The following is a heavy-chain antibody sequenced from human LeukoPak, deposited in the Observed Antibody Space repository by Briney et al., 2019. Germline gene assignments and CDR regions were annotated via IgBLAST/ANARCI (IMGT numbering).Heavy chain of an antibody. Sequence: GGSLRLSCVASGFTLRVNYMTWIRQTPGRGLEWVSVIYSDGTTKYADSAKGRFTISRDNAKNSLYLQMNSLRVEDTAVYYCARDPSGSSSWVRFDYWGQGTLVTVSS. CDR2: IYSDGTT. D-gene: IGHD6-13*01. CDR1: GFTLRVNY. CDR3: ARDPSGSSSWVRFDY. J-gene: IGHJ4*02. V-gene: IGHV3-53*01.